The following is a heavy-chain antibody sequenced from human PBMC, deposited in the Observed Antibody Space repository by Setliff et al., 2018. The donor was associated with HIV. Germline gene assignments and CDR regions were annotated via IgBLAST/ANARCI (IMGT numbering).Heavy chain of an antibody. J-gene: IGHJ6*02. V-gene: IGHV1-24*01. D-gene: IGHD3-22*01. Sequence: ASVKVSCKISGYSLTDLSIQWVRQAPGKGLEWMGGYVPEDGKMIYAQKFQGRVTMTEDTSADTAYMGLSSLRSEDSAVYYCAREIGDYYDSSGYYPPTDYYYGMDVWGQGTTVTVSS. CDR1: GYSLTDLS. CDR2: YVPEDGKM. CDR3: AREIGDYYDSSGYYPPTDYYYGMDV.